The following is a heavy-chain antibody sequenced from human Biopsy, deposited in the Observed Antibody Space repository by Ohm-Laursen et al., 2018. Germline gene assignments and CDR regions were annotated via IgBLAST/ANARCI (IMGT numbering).Heavy chain of an antibody. Sequence: LRLSCTASGFTFNVYSIVWVRQAPGKGLEWVSSITSRTSSTYYADSVKGRVTISRDNANNSVSQQMNNLRVDDTAVYYCARWYGDLFYYYNGMDVWGQGTTVTVSS. CDR3: ARWYGDLFYYYNGMDV. D-gene: IGHD3-10*01. CDR1: GFTFNVYS. J-gene: IGHJ6*02. CDR2: ITSRTSST. V-gene: IGHV3-21*01.